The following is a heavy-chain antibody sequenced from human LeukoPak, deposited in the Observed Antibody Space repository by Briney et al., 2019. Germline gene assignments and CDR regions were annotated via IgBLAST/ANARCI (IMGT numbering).Heavy chain of an antibody. J-gene: IGHJ4*02. D-gene: IGHD6-19*01. CDR1: GDSISSADYY. Sequence: SETLSLTCTVSGDSISSADYYWTWIRQPPGKGLELVGFIYSSGSTKYNPSLKSRVTISAATSKTQFSLKLSSVTAADTAVYYCARVQWLVEYYFDYWGQETLVTVSS. CDR3: ARVQWLVEYYFDY. V-gene: IGHV4-30-4*02. CDR2: IYSSGST.